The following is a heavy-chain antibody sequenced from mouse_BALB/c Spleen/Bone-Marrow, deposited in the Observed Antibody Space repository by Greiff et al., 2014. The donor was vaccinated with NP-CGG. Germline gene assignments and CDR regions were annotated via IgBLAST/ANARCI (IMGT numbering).Heavy chain of an antibody. CDR2: INPDSSTI. D-gene: IGHD1-1*01. CDR1: GFDFSRYW. V-gene: IGHV4-1*02. J-gene: IGHJ3*01. CDR3: ARLSYYGRFAY. Sequence: VQLQQSGGGLVQPGGSLKLSCAASGFDFSRYWMSWVRQAPGKGLEWIGEINPDSSTINYTPSLKYKFIISRDNAKNTLYLQMSKVRSEDTALYYCARLSYYGRFAYWGRGTLVTVSA.